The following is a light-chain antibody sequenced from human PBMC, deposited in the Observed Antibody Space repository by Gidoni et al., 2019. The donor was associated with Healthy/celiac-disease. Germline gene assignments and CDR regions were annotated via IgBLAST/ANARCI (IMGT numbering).Light chain of an antibody. CDR1: QSISSY. J-gene: IGKJ5*01. V-gene: IGKV1-39*01. CDR3: QQSYSTLIT. CDR2: AAS. Sequence: DIQMTQSPSSLSASVGDRVTITCRASQSISSYLNWYQQKPGKAPKLLIYAASSLQSGVPSRFSGSGSGTDFTLTISSLQPEECATYYCQQSYSTLITFGQGTRLEIK.